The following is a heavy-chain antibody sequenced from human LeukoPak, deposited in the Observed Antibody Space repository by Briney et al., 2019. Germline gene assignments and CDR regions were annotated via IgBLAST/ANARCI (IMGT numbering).Heavy chain of an antibody. J-gene: IGHJ5*02. V-gene: IGHV1-2*02. D-gene: IGHD2-15*01. CDR1: GFTFTGYY. CDR3: ARDGSASTRGEFDP. CDR2: INPNSGGT. Sequence: ASVKVSCKASGFTFTGYYMHWVRQAPGQGLEWMGWINPNSGGTNYAQKFQGRVTMTRDTSISTAYMELSRLRSDDTAVYYCARDGSASTRGEFDPWGQGTLVTVSS.